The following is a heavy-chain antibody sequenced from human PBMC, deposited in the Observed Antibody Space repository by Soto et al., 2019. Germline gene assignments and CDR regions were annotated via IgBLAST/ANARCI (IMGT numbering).Heavy chain of an antibody. J-gene: IGHJ4*02. CDR1: GYPFTSYG. Sequence: ASVKVYFKASGYPFTSYGISWVRQAPGQGLEWMGWISAYNGNTNYAQKLQGRVTMTTDTSTSTAYMELRSLRSDDTAVYYCLRDSSGAYWGQGTLVTVSS. D-gene: IGHD3-22*01. CDR2: ISAYNGNT. CDR3: LRDSSGAY. V-gene: IGHV1-18*01.